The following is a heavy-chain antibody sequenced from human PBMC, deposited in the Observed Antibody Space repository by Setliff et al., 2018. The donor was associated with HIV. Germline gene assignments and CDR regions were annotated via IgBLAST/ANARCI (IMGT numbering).Heavy chain of an antibody. CDR1: GGTFSSYS. D-gene: IGHD2-15*01. CDR3: VTGEGLRF. V-gene: IGHV1-69*13. Sequence: SVKVSCKASGGTFSSYSITWVRQAPGQGLEWVGGIIPIFGTTNYAQNFQGRVTISADESTSTAYLYLSSLRSEDTAVYYCVTGEGLRFWGQGTLVTVSS. J-gene: IGHJ4*02. CDR2: IIPIFGTT.